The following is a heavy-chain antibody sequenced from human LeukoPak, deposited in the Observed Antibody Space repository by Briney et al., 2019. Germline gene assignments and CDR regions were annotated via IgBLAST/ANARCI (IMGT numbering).Heavy chain of an antibody. CDR3: AKDPNGDYIGAFDI. CDR1: KFTFRSYA. J-gene: IGHJ3*02. V-gene: IGHV3-23*01. CDR2: IRGSDGRT. Sequence: GGSLRPSCAASKFTFRSYAMTWVRQAPGQGLEWVSSIRGSDGRTFYADSVKGRFTISRDNAKNTLYLQMNSLRAEDTAVYYCAKDPNGDYIGAFDIWGQGIMVTVSS. D-gene: IGHD2-8*01.